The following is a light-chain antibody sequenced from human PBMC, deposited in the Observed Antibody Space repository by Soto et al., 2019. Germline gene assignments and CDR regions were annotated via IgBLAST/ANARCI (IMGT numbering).Light chain of an antibody. CDR3: QQYNNWPFS. CDR1: QSVSSN. V-gene: IGKV3-15*01. Sequence: EKVMTQSLATLSVSPGDRATLSCRASQSVSSNLAWYQQKPGQAPRLLIYGAYTRASGVPARFSGSGSGTEFTLTISGLQSEDSAVYFCQQYNNWPFSFGQGTRLEI. CDR2: GAY. J-gene: IGKJ5*01.